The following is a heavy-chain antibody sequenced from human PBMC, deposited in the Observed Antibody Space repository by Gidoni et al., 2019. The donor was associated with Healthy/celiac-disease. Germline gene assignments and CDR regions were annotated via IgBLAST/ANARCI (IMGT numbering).Heavy chain of an antibody. CDR2: ISYDGSNK. V-gene: IGHV3-30*18. J-gene: IGHJ1*01. D-gene: IGHD2-15*01. CDR3: AKGMEVVVAAVHEYFQH. CDR1: GFTFSSYG. Sequence: QVQLVESGGGVVQPGRSLRLSCAASGFTFSSYGMHWVRQAPGKGLEWVAVISYDGSNKYYADSVKGRFTISRDNSKNTLYLQMNSLRAEDTAVYYCAKGMEVVVAAVHEYFQHWGQGTLVTVSS.